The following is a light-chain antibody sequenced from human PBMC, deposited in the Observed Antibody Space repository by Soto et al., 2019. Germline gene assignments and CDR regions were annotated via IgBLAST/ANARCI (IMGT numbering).Light chain of an antibody. CDR1: QTVSSY. CDR3: QHRMNWPLT. Sequence: EIVLTQSPATLSLSPWERATLSCSASQTVSSYLLWYQQKPGQAPRLLIYDASNRASGTPARFSGSGSETDFTLTISSLEPEDFAVYYCQHRMNWPLTFGQGTRLEIK. J-gene: IGKJ5*01. V-gene: IGKV3-11*01. CDR2: DAS.